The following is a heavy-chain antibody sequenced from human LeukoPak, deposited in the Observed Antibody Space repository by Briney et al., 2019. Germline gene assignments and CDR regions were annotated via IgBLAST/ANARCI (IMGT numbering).Heavy chain of an antibody. CDR3: AAATRAQLLFDY. Sequence: ASVKGSCKASGFTFTSSAVQWVRQARGQRLEWIGWIVVGSGNTNYAQKFQERVTITRDMSTSTAYMELSSLRSEDTAVYYCAAATRAQLLFDYWGQGTLVTVSS. CDR1: GFTFTSSA. V-gene: IGHV1-58*01. J-gene: IGHJ4*02. CDR2: IVVGSGNT. D-gene: IGHD2-2*01.